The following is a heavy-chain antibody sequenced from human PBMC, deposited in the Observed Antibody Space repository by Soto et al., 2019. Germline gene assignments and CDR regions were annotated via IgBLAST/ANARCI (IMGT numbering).Heavy chain of an antibody. CDR2: IYYSGST. CDR3: ARDLRRYCGVNRYPLDA. Sequence: SETLSLSCTVSGGSISSSSYYWGWIRQPPGKGLEWIGYIYYSGSTNYNPSLKSRVTISVDTSKNQFSLKMNSVTAADTAVYYFARDLRRYCGVNRYPLDAWGQGRTVT. CDR1: GGSISSSSYY. D-gene: IGHD2-21*02. J-gene: IGHJ6*02. V-gene: IGHV4-61*01.